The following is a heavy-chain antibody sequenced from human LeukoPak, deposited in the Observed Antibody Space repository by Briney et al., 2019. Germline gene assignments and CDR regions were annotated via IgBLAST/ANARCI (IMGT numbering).Heavy chain of an antibody. V-gene: IGHV4-59*08. CDR1: GGSISSYY. J-gene: IGHJ5*02. CDR2: IYYSGCT. CDR3: ARNGEGLLWFGETNWFHP. Sequence: PSETLSLTCTVSGGSISSYYWSWIRQPPGKGLEWIGYIYYSGCTNYCPSLKSRVPISVDPSKNQFSLKLSSVTAADTAVYYCARNGEGLLWFGETNWFHPWGQGTLVRVSS. D-gene: IGHD3-10*01.